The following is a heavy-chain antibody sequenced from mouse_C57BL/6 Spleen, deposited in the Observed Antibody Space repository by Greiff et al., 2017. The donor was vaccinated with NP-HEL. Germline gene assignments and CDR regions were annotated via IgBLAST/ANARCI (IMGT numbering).Heavy chain of an antibody. J-gene: IGHJ1*03. CDR2: IYPGDGDT. CDR1: GYAFSSSW. Sequence: VQLQQSGPELVKPGASVKISCKASGYAFSSSWMNWVKQRPGKGLEWIGRIYPGDGDTNYNGKFKGKATLTADKSSSTAYMQLSSLTSEDSAVYFCARGIYYYGSSGHWYFDVWGTGTTVTVSS. D-gene: IGHD1-1*01. CDR3: ARGIYYYGSSGHWYFDV. V-gene: IGHV1-82*01.